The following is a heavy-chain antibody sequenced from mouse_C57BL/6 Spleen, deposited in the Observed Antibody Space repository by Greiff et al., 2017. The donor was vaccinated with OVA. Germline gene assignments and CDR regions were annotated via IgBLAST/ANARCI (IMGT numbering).Heavy chain of an antibody. V-gene: IGHV6-3*01. CDR3: TELTGSYYFDY. D-gene: IGHD4-1*01. CDR2: IRLKSDNYAT. Sequence: EVKVVESGGGLVQPGGSMKLSCVASGFTFSNYWMNWVRQSPEKGLEWVAQIRLKSDNYATHYAESVKGRFTISRDDSKSSVYLQMNNLRAEDTGIYYCTELTGSYYFDYWGQGTTLTVSS. CDR1: GFTFSNYW. J-gene: IGHJ2*01.